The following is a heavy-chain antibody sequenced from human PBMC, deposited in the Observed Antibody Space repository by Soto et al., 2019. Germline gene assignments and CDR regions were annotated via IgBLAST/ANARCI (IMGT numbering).Heavy chain of an antibody. CDR2: ISAHDGNT. CDR3: ARGRYGAY. V-gene: IGHV1-18*01. D-gene: IGHD3-10*01. J-gene: IGHJ4*02. CDR1: GYAFTTYG. Sequence: QVHLVQSGAEVKKPGASVKVSCKGSGYAFTTYGITWVRQAPGQGLEWMGRISAHDGNTTYAQKPQGRGTVTRDTSTSTAYLELRSRRSDGTAVYYCARGRYGAYWGQGARVTVSS.